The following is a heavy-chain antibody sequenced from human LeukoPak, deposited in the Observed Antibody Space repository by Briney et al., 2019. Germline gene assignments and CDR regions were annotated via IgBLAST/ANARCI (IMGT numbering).Heavy chain of an antibody. D-gene: IGHD6-19*01. Sequence: ASVKVSCKASGYTFTGYYMHWVRQAPGQGLEWMGGFDPEDGETIYAQKFQGRVTMTEDTSTDTAYMELSSLRSEDTAVYYCATHSSGWYYFDYWGQGTLVTVSS. V-gene: IGHV1-24*01. J-gene: IGHJ4*02. CDR3: ATHSSGWYYFDY. CDR2: FDPEDGET. CDR1: GYTFTGYY.